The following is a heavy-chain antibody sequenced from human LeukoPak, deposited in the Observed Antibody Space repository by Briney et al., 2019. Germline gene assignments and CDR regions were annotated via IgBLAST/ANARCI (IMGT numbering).Heavy chain of an antibody. CDR2: IYHSGST. V-gene: IGHV4-38-2*02. CDR3: ARVAVVVPAARLRFDP. CDR1: GYSISSGYY. Sequence: SETLSLTCTVSGYSISSGYYWGWIRQPPGKGLEWIGSIYHSGSTYYNPSLKSRVTISVDTSKNQFSLKLSPVTAADTAVYYCARVAVVVPAARLRFDPWGQGTLVTVSS. D-gene: IGHD2-2*01. J-gene: IGHJ5*02.